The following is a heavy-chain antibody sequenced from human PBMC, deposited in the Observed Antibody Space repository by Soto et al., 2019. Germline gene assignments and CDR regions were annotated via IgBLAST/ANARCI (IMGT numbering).Heavy chain of an antibody. CDR2: ISGSGGST. V-gene: IGHV3-23*01. Sequence: GGSLRLSCAASGFAFSSYAMSWVRQAPGKGLEWVSAISGSGGSTYYADSVKGRFTISRDNSKNTLYLQMNSLRAEDTAVYYCAKDVEDTAMVYYYGMDVWGQGTTVTVSS. CDR3: AKDVEDTAMVYYYGMDV. CDR1: GFAFSSYA. J-gene: IGHJ6*02. D-gene: IGHD5-18*01.